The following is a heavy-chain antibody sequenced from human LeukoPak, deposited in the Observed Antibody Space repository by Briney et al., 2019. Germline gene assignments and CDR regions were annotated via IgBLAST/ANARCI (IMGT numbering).Heavy chain of an antibody. CDR3: ASGGGKDYYYYGMDV. CDR2: IYHSGST. CDR1: GGSISSYS. J-gene: IGHJ6*02. D-gene: IGHD4-23*01. V-gene: IGHV4-30-2*01. Sequence: SETLSLTCTVSGGSISSYSWSWIRQPPGKGLEWIGYIYHSGSTYYNPSLKSRVTISVDRSKNQFSLELSSVTAADTAVYYCASGGGKDYYYYGMDVWGQGTTVTVSS.